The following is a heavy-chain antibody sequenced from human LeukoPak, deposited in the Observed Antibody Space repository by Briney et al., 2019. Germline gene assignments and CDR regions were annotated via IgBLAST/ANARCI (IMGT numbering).Heavy chain of an antibody. CDR1: GGTFSSYA. D-gene: IGHD3-22*01. CDR2: IIPIFGTA. CDR3: ARERGDYYDSSGYYRGYFVY. J-gene: IGHJ4*02. Sequence: SSVNVSCKASGGTFSSYAISWVRQAPGQGLEWMGGIIPIFGTANYAQKFQGRVTITADESTSTAYMELSSLRSEDTAVYYCARERGDYYDSSGYYRGYFVYWGQGTLVTVSS. V-gene: IGHV1-69*01.